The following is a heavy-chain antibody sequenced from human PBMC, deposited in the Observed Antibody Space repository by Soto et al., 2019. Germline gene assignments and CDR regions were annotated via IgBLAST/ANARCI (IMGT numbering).Heavy chain of an antibody. CDR3: ARGRHDYSIRLYYYGMDV. Sequence: PSETLSLTCAVYGGSFSGYYWSWIRQPPGKGLEWIGEINHSGSTNYNPSLKSRVTISVDTSKNQFSLKLSPVTAADTAVYYCARGRHDYSIRLYYYGMDVWGQGTTVTVSS. CDR2: INHSGST. CDR1: GGSFSGYY. D-gene: IGHD4-4*01. J-gene: IGHJ6*02. V-gene: IGHV4-34*01.